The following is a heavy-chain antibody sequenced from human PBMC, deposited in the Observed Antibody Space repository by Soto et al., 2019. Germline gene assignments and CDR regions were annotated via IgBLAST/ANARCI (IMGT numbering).Heavy chain of an antibody. CDR3: AWLFRGLYMDV. J-gene: IGHJ6*02. V-gene: IGHV1-46*01. D-gene: IGHD3-9*01. CDR2: INPSGGST. CDR1: GYTFTSYY. Sequence: ASVKVSCKASGYTFTSYYMHWVRQAPGQGLEWMGIINPSGGSTSYAQKFQGRVTMTRDTSTSTVYMERSSLRSEDTAVYYCAWLFRGLYMDVWGQGTTVAVSS.